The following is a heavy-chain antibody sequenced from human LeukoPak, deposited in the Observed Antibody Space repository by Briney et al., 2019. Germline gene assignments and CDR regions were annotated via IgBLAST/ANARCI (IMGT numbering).Heavy chain of an antibody. J-gene: IGHJ4*02. CDR2: IIPILGIA. Sequence: SEKVSCKASGGTFSSYAISWVRQAPGQGLEWMGRIIPILGIANYAQKFQGRVTITADKSTSTAYMELSSLRSEDTAVYYCARVRVSVVVPAATDYWGQGTLVTVSS. D-gene: IGHD2-2*01. CDR1: GGTFSSYA. CDR3: ARVRVSVVVPAATDY. V-gene: IGHV1-69*04.